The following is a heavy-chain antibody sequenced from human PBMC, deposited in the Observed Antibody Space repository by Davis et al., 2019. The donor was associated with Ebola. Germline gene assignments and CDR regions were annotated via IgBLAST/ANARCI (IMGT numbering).Heavy chain of an antibody. J-gene: IGHJ4*02. Sequence: SGHTLVKPTQTLTLTCTFSGFSLSTSGVGVGWIRQPPGKALEWLALIYWDDDKRYSPSLKSRLTITKDTSKNQVVLTMTNMDPVDTATYYCAHSDSSGWYGRFDYWGQGTLVTVSS. D-gene: IGHD6-19*01. CDR1: GFSLSTSGVG. V-gene: IGHV2-5*02. CDR2: IYWDDDK. CDR3: AHSDSSGWYGRFDY.